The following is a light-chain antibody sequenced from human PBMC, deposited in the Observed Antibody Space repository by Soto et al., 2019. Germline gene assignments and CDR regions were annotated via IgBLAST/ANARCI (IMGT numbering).Light chain of an antibody. Sequence: EIVLTQSPATLSLSPGERATLPCRASQSVSSYLGWFQQKPGQAPRLLIYDASNRATGIPARFSGSGSGTDFTLTISSLEPEDFVVYYCQQRSNWPITFGQGTRLEIK. J-gene: IGKJ5*01. CDR2: DAS. V-gene: IGKV3-11*01. CDR1: QSVSSY. CDR3: QQRSNWPIT.